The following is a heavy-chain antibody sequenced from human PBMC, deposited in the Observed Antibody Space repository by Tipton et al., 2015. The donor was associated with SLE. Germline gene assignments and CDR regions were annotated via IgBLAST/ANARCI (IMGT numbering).Heavy chain of an antibody. Sequence: TLSLTCTVSGGSISSSSYYWGWIRQPPGKGLEWIGYISYSGGTNYNPSLKSRVTISVDTAKNQFSLKLTSVTAADTAVYYCGRGATTWRGAIYGMDVWGQGTTVTVSS. V-gene: IGHV4-61*05. CDR3: GRGATTWRGAIYGMDV. D-gene: IGHD1-1*01. J-gene: IGHJ6*02. CDR2: ISYSGGT. CDR1: GGSISSSSYY.